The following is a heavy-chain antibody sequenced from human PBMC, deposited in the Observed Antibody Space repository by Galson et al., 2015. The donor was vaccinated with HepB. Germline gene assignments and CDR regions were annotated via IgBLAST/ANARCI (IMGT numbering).Heavy chain of an antibody. D-gene: IGHD6-13*01. CDR1: GFTFDDYT. Sequence: SLRLSCAASGFTFDDYTMHWVRQAPGKGLEWVSLISWDGGSTYYADSVKGRFTISRDNSKNSLYLQMNSLRTEDTALYYCAKDIAAAAEPYYFDYWGQGTLVTVSS. CDR2: ISWDGGST. V-gene: IGHV3-43*01. CDR3: AKDIAAAAEPYYFDY. J-gene: IGHJ4*02.